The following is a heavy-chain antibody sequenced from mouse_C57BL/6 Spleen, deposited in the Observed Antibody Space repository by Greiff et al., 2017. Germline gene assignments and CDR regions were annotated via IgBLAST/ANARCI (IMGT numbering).Heavy chain of an antibody. CDR1: GYTFTSYW. D-gene: IGHD1-1*01. J-gene: IGHJ2*01. Sequence: QVQLQQPGAELVMPGASVKLSCKASGYTFTSYWMHWVKQRPGQGLEWIGEIDPSDSYTNYNQKLKGKSTLTVDKSSSTAYMQLSSLTSEDSAVYYCARKYYGKGFDYWGQGTTLTVSS. V-gene: IGHV1-69*01. CDR2: IDPSDSYT. CDR3: ARKYYGKGFDY.